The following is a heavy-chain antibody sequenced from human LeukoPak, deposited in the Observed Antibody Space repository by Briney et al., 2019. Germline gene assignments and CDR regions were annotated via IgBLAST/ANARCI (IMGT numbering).Heavy chain of an antibody. V-gene: IGHV3-33*01. J-gene: IGHJ6*02. CDR2: IWYDGSNK. Sequence: GGSLRLSCAASGFTFSSYGMHWVRQAPGKGLEWVAVIWYDGSNKYYADSVKGRFTISRDNSKNTLYLQMNSLRAEDTAVYYCAREEKPNYYYYGMDVWGQGTTVTVSS. CDR3: AREEKPNYYYYGMDV. CDR1: GFTFSSYG.